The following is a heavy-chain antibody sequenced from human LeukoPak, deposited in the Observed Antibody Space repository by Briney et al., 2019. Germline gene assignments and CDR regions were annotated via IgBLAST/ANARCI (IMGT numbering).Heavy chain of an antibody. J-gene: IGHJ4*02. CDR3: ARPRSGSYFDY. Sequence: SETLSLTCAVSGYSISSGYYWGWIRQPPGKGLEWTGSIYHSGSTYYNPSLKSRVTISVDTSKNQFSLKLSSVTAADTAVYYCARPRSGSYFDYWGQGTLVTVSS. V-gene: IGHV4-38-2*01. CDR1: GYSISSGYY. D-gene: IGHD1-26*01. CDR2: IYHSGST.